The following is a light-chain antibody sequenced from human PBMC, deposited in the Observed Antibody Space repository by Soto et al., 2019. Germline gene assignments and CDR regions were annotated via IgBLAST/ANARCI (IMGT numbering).Light chain of an antibody. CDR3: QQYGSSPWT. J-gene: IGKJ1*01. CDR1: QSVSSN. CDR2: GAS. Sequence: EIVMTQSPATLSVSPGEIATLSCRASQSVSSNLAWYQQKPGQAPRLLIYGASTRATGIPARFSGSGSGTDFTLTISRLEPEDSAVYYCQQYGSSPWTFGQGTKVDIK. V-gene: IGKV3-15*01.